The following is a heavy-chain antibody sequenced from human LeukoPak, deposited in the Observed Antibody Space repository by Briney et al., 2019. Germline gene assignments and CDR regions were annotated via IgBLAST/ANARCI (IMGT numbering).Heavy chain of an antibody. CDR1: GFTFSSYA. V-gene: IGHV3-23*01. D-gene: IGHD4/OR15-4a*01. CDR3: AKDRANSIFDY. Sequence: TGGSLRLSCAASGFTFSSYAMSWVRQAPGKGLEWVSAISGSSGSTYYAGSVKGRFTISRDNSKNTLYLQMNSLRAEDTAVYYCAKDRANSIFDYWGLGTLVTVSS. CDR2: ISGSSGST. J-gene: IGHJ4*02.